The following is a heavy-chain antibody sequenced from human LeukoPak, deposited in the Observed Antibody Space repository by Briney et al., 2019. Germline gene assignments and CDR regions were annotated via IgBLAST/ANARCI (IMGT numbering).Heavy chain of an antibody. D-gene: IGHD4-11*01. CDR3: ARVGPSDYS. CDR2: IYYSGST. J-gene: IGHJ4*02. V-gene: IGHV4-59*01. CDR1: GGSISSYY. Sequence: SETLSLTCTVSGGSISSYYWSWIRQPPGKGLEWIGHIYYSGSTNYNPSLKSRVTISVDTSKNQFSLKLSSVTAADTAVYCCARVGPSDYSWGQGTLVTVSS.